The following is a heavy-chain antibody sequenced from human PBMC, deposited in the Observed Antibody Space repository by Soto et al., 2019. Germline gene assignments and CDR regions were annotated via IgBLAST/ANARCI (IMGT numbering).Heavy chain of an antibody. CDR1: GGSISSYY. D-gene: IGHD4-17*01. V-gene: IGHV4-59*01. J-gene: IGHJ4*02. Sequence: PSETLSLTCTVSGGSISSYYWSWIRQPPGKGLEWIWYIYNSGSTNYNPSLKSRVTISVDTSKNQFSLKLSSVTAADTAVYYCAYGDSRGPFDSWGQGTLVTVSS. CDR2: IYNSGST. CDR3: AYGDSRGPFDS.